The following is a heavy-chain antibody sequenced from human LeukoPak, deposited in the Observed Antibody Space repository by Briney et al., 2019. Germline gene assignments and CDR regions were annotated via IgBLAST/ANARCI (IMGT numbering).Heavy chain of an antibody. CDR2: ISSSGSSI. V-gene: IGHV3-11*04. D-gene: IGHD3-16*01. J-gene: IGHJ1*01. CDR3: ARGPRLPQYFQY. CDR1: GFTFSDYY. Sequence: PGGCLRLSCAASGFTFSDYYMSWIRQAPGKGLEWVSYISSSGSSIYYADSVKGRFTISRDNAKNSLYLQMNSLRAEDTAVYYCARGPRLPQYFQYWGQGTLVTVSS.